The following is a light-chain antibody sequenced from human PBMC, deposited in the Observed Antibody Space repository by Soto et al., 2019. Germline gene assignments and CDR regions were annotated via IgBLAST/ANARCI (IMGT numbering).Light chain of an antibody. CDR3: SSYAGSNNLV. V-gene: IGLV2-8*01. CDR2: EVS. Sequence: QSALTQPPSASGSPGQSVTISCTGTSSDVGGYNYVSWYQQHPGKAPKLMIYEVSARPSGVSDRFSGSKSGNTASLTVSGLQDDDEADYYCSSYAGSNNLVFGGGTKLTVL. J-gene: IGLJ3*02. CDR1: SSDVGGYNY.